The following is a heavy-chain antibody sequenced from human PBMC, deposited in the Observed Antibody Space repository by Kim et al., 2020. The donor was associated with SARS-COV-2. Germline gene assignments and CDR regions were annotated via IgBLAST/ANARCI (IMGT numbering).Heavy chain of an antibody. CDR3: ARGGSGRDYYHGMDV. D-gene: IGHD3-10*01. Sequence: PSLKSRVTISVDTSKNQFSLKLSSVTAADTAVYYCARGGSGRDYYHGMDVWGQGTTVTVSS. V-gene: IGHV4-34*01. J-gene: IGHJ6*02.